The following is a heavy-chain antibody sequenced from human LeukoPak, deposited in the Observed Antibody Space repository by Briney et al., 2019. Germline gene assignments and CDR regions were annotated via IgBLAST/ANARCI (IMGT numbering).Heavy chain of an antibody. Sequence: GGSLRLSCAASDFNFITYAMSWVRQAPGKGLEWVSTISGSGGSTYYADSVKGRFTISRDNSKNTLYLQMNSLRAEDTAVYYCAKVGGSVFDYWGQGTLVTVSS. CDR2: ISGSGGST. J-gene: IGHJ4*02. V-gene: IGHV3-23*01. CDR1: DFNFITYA. CDR3: AKVGGSVFDY.